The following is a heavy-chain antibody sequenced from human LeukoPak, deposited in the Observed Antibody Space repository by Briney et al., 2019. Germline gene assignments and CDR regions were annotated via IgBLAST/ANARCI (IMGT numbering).Heavy chain of an antibody. Sequence: GGSLRLSCAASGFXFSSYAMSWVRQAPGKGLQWVSAISGSGGSTYYADSVKGRFTISRDNSKNTLYLQMNSLRAEDTAVYYCAKRITGYSYGCDYWGQGTLVTVSS. D-gene: IGHD5-18*01. V-gene: IGHV3-23*01. CDR1: GFXFSSYA. CDR2: ISGSGGST. J-gene: IGHJ4*02. CDR3: AKRITGYSYGCDY.